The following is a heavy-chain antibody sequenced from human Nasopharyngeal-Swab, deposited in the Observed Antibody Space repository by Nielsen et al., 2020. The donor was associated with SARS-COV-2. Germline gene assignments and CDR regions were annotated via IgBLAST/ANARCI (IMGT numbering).Heavy chain of an antibody. CDR2: IIPIFGTA. Sequence: SVKVSCKASGGTFIRYAISWVRQAPGQGLEWMGGIIPIFGTANYAQKFQGRVTITADESTSTAYMELSSLRSEDTAVYYCARDTVGATGTYYYYMDVWGKGTTVTVSS. J-gene: IGHJ6*03. D-gene: IGHD1-26*01. CDR1: GGTFIRYA. V-gene: IGHV1-69*13. CDR3: ARDTVGATGTYYYYMDV.